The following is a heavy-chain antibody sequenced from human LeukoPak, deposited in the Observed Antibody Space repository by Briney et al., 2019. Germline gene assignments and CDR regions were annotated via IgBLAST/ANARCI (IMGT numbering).Heavy chain of an antibody. J-gene: IGHJ4*02. D-gene: IGHD3-9*01. V-gene: IGHV3-7*01. Sequence: GGSLRLSCAASGFTFSSYWMSWVRQAPGKGLEWVANIKQDGSEKYYVDSVKGRFTISRDNAKNSLYLQMNSLRAEDTAVYYCARGRFLTGYYEEVYYFDCWGQGTLVTVSS. CDR3: ARGRFLTGYYEEVYYFDC. CDR2: IKQDGSEK. CDR1: GFTFSSYW.